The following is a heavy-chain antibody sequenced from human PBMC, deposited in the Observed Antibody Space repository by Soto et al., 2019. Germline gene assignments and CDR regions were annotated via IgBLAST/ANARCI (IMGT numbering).Heavy chain of an antibody. CDR1: GFTFSSYA. V-gene: IGHV3-30-3*01. CDR2: ISYDGSNK. J-gene: IGHJ2*01. D-gene: IGHD5-18*01. CDR3: ARDPLWGTAMVLWYFDL. Sequence: GGSLRLSCAASGFTFSSYAMHWVRQAPDKGLEWVAVISYDGSNKYYADSVKGRFTISRDNSKNTLYLQMNSLRAEDTAVYYCARDPLWGTAMVLWYFDLWGRGTLVTVSS.